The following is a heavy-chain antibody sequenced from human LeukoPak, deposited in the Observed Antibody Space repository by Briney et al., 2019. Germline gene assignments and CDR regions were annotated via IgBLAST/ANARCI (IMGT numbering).Heavy chain of an antibody. CDR2: ISWNSGSI. CDR3: AKGRYSNAESWIQLWT. D-gene: IGHD5-18*01. Sequence: PGGSLRLSCAASGFTFDDYAMHWVRQAPGKGLEWVSGISWNSGSIGYADSVKGRSTISRDNAKNSLYLQMNSLRAEDTALYYCAKGRYSNAESWIQLWTWGQGTLVTVSS. J-gene: IGHJ4*02. CDR1: GFTFDDYA. V-gene: IGHV3-9*01.